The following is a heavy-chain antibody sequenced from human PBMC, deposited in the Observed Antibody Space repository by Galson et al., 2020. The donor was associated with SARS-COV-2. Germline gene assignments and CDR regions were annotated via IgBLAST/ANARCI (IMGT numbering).Heavy chain of an antibody. CDR2: INFRGST. CDR1: GGSIISSSHY. V-gene: IGHV4-39*01. D-gene: IGHD3-22*01. CDR3: ARRDSSGYYQHLYYSGY. J-gene: IGHJ4*02. Sequence: SETLSLTCTVSGGSIISSSHYWVWIRQPPGKGLEWIGTINFRGSTFYNPSLNGRVTMFVDTSKNQFSMKLTSVTAADTAVYFCARRDSSGYYQHLYYSGYWGQGSLVTVSS.